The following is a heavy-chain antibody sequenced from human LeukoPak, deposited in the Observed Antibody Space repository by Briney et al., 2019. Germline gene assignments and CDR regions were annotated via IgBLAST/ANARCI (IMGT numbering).Heavy chain of an antibody. CDR1: EYTFTDYY. CDR3: ARGLGIAAAGGMDV. J-gene: IGHJ6*04. CDR2: MNPNSGNT. D-gene: IGHD6-13*01. V-gene: IGHV1-8*03. Sequence: ASVKVSCKASEYTFTDYYLHWVRQAPGQGLEWMGWMNPNSGNTGYAQKFQGRVTITRNTSISTAYMELSSLRSEDTAVYYCARGLGIAAAGGMDVWGKGTTVTVSS.